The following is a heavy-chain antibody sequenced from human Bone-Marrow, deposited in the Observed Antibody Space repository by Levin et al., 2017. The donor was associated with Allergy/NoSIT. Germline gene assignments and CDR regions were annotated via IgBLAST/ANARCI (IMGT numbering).Heavy chain of an antibody. CDR1: GFTFSSYA. CDR3: ARSAWGWLVDY. V-gene: IGHV3-30-3*01. CDR2: ISYDGSNK. Sequence: PGESLKISCAASGFTFSSYAMHWVRQAPGKGLEWVAVISYDGSNKYYADSVKGRFTISRDNSKNTLYLQMNSLRAEDTAVYYCARSAWGWLVDYWGQGTLVTVSS. J-gene: IGHJ4*02. D-gene: IGHD5-24*01.